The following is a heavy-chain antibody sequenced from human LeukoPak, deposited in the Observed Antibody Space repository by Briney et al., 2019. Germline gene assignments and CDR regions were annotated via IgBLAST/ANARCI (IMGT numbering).Heavy chain of an antibody. J-gene: IGHJ4*02. CDR3: ARAGFGVGLYDY. Sequence: PSETLSLTCTVSGGSISSYYWSWIRQPPGKGLEWIGYIYYSGSTNHNPSLKSRVTISVDTSKNQFSLKLSSVTAADTAVYYCARAGFGVGLYDYWGQGTLVTVSS. CDR1: GGSISSYY. V-gene: IGHV4-59*01. D-gene: IGHD3-3*01. CDR2: IYYSGST.